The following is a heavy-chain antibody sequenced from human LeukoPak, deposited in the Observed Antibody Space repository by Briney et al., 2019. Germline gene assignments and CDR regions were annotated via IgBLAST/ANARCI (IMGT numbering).Heavy chain of an antibody. V-gene: IGHV1-2*02. Sequence: ASVKVSCKASGYTFTGYCMHWVRQAPGQGLEWMGWINPNSGGTNYAQKFQGRVTMTRDTSISTAYMELSRLRSDDTAVYYCAREGPPGGIAVAGTGWFDPWGQGTLVTVSS. J-gene: IGHJ5*02. CDR2: INPNSGGT. CDR3: AREGPPGGIAVAGTGWFDP. D-gene: IGHD6-19*01. CDR1: GYTFTGYC.